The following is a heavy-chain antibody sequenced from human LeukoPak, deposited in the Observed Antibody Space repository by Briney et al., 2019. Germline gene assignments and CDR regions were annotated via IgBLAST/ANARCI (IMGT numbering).Heavy chain of an antibody. V-gene: IGHV1-2*02. J-gene: IGHJ4*02. CDR1: GYTFTGYY. CDR2: INPNSGGT. Sequence: ASVKVSCKASGYTFTGYYMHWVRQAPGQGLEWMGWINPNSGGTNYAQKFQGRVTMTRDTSISTAYMELSSLRSEDTAVYYCARIALYSSSWSYYFDYWGQGTLVTVSS. D-gene: IGHD6-13*01. CDR3: ARIALYSSSWSYYFDY.